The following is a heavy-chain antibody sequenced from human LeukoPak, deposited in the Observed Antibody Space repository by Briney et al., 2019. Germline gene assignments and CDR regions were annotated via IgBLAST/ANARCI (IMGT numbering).Heavy chain of an antibody. V-gene: IGHV3-7*01. CDR2: IKQDGSEK. Sequence: GGSLRLSCTVSGFTFSSYWMSWVRQAPGKGLEWVANIKQDGSEKYYVDSVKGRFTISRDNAKNSLYLQMNSLRAEDTAMYYCARKNGLDVWGQGTTVTVSS. J-gene: IGHJ6*02. CDR3: ARKNGLDV. CDR1: GFTFSSYW.